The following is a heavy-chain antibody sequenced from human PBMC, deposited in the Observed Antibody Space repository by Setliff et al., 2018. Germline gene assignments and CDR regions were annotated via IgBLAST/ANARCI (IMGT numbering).Heavy chain of an antibody. CDR2: ISAYNGNT. CDR1: GYTFTSYG. V-gene: IGHV1-18*01. Sequence: ASVKVSCKASGYTFTSYGISWVRQAPGQGLEWMGWISAYNGNTNYAQKLQGRVTMTTDTSTSTAYMELRSLRSDDTAVYYCARSADVVPALHHVLRYFDWAFNFDYWGQGTLVTVSS. D-gene: IGHD3-9*01. J-gene: IGHJ4*02. CDR3: ARSADVVPALHHVLRYFDWAFNFDY.